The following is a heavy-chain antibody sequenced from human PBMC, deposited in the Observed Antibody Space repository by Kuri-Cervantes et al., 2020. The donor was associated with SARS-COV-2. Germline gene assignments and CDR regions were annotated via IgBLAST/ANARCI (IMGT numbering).Heavy chain of an antibody. CDR2: MNPNSGNT. CDR3: ARGDRNYSSSWYGDAFDI. Sequence: ASVKVSCKASGYTFTSYGISWVRQAPGQGLEWMGWMNPNSGNTGYAQKFQGRVTITRNTSISTAYMELSSLRSEDTAVYYCARGDRNYSSSWYGDAFDIWGQGTMVTVSS. CDR1: GYTFTSYG. J-gene: IGHJ3*02. V-gene: IGHV1-8*03. D-gene: IGHD6-13*01.